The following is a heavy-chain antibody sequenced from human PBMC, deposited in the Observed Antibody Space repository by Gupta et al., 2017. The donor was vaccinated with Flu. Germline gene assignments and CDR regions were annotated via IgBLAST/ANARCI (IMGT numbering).Heavy chain of an antibody. CDR3: AKELERREGIQLWLPRVGY. Sequence: EVQLLESGGRLVQPGGSLRLSCVRSGFTFSSHSMSWVRQAPGKGLEWVSSISGSGGDKYYGEDVKGRCTISRDNSKNTLYLQMQSLRDEEAEVYYCAKELERREGIQLWLPRVGYWGQGTLVPVSS. CDR2: ISGSGGDK. D-gene: IGHD5-18*01. CDR1: GFTFSSHS. V-gene: IGHV3-23*01. J-gene: IGHJ4*02.